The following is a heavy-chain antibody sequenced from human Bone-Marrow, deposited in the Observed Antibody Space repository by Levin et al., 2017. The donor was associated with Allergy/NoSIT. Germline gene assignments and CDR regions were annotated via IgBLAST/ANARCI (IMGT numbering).Heavy chain of an antibody. CDR2: IWYDGTKQ. D-gene: IGHD6-19*01. J-gene: IGHJ4*02. V-gene: IGHV3-33*01. CDR1: GFAFSGSG. CDR3: ARDKSGGNIHQWLGSIDY. Sequence: PGGSLRLSCAASGFAFSGSGMHWVRQAPGKGLEWVAIIWYDGTKQYYADSVKGRFTVSRDNPKNTLYLQMNSLRVEDTAVYYCARDKSGGNIHQWLGSIDYWGQGTQVTVSS.